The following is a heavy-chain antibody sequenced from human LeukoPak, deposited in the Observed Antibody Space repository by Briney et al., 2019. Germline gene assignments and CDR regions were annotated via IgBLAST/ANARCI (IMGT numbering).Heavy chain of an antibody. CDR1: GFTFSSYG. CDR3: AKEHGGSSWYEDAFDI. D-gene: IGHD6-13*01. J-gene: IGHJ3*02. V-gene: IGHV3-23*01. CDR2: ISGSGGST. Sequence: GGSLRLSCAASGFTFSSYGMSWVRQAPGKGLEWVSDISGSGGSTYYADSVKGRFTISRDNSKNTLYLQINSLRAEDTAVYYCAKEHGGSSWYEDAFDIWGQGTMVTVSS.